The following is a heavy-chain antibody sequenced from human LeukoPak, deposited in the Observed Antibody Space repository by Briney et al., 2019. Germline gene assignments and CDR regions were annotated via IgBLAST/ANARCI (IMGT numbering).Heavy chain of an antibody. Sequence: GGSLRLSCAASGFTFSGSAMHWVRQASGKGLEWVGRIRSKANSYATAYAASVKGRFTISRDDPKNTAYLQMNSLKTEDTAVYYCTIFYYYDSSGYYPLDYWGQGTLVTVSS. CDR2: IRSKANSYAT. CDR3: TIFYYYDSSGYYPLDY. J-gene: IGHJ4*02. V-gene: IGHV3-73*01. D-gene: IGHD3-22*01. CDR1: GFTFSGSA.